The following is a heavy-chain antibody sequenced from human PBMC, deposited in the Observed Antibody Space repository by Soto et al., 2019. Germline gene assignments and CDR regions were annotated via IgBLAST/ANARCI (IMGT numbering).Heavy chain of an antibody. CDR2: INGDGSTT. J-gene: IGHJ4*02. CDR1: GFTFSTYW. D-gene: IGHD3-10*01. Sequence: EVRLVESGGGLVQPGGSLRLSCAASGFTFSTYWRHWVRQAPGKGLEWVSRINGDGSTTQYADSVKGRFTISRDNAKNTLYLQMNTLSADDTAVDYCASIPMVRGPTDDWGQGTLFTVSP. V-gene: IGHV3-74*02. CDR3: ASIPMVRGPTDD.